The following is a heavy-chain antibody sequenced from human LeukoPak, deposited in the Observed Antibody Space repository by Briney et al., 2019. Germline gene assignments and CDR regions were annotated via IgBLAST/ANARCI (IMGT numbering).Heavy chain of an antibody. Sequence: SETLSLTCTVSGGSISSYYWSWIRQPPGKGLEWIGYIYYSGSTNYNPSLKSRVTISVDTSKNQFSLKLSSVTAADTAVYYCAREPYDSSGYYGPFDPWGQGTLVTVSS. J-gene: IGHJ5*02. CDR1: GGSISSYY. V-gene: IGHV4-59*01. D-gene: IGHD3-22*01. CDR3: AREPYDSSGYYGPFDP. CDR2: IYYSGST.